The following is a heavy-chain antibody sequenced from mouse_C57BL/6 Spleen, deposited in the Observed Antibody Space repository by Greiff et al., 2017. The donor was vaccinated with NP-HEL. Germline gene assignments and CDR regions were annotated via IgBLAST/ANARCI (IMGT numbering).Heavy chain of an antibody. J-gene: IGHJ2*01. CDR2: IHPNSGST. Sequence: QVQLQQPGAELVKPGASVKLSCKASGYTFTSYWMHWVKQRPGQGLEWIGMIHPNSGSTNYNEKFKSKATLTVDKSSSTAYMQLSSLTSEDSAVYYCAREGTTVVATSDYWGQGTTLTVSS. CDR3: AREGTTVVATSDY. CDR1: GYTFTSYW. D-gene: IGHD1-1*01. V-gene: IGHV1-64*01.